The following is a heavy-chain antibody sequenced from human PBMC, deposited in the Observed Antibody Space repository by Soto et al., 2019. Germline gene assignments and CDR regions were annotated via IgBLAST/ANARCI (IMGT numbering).Heavy chain of an antibody. J-gene: IGHJ4*02. CDR3: ARGAVTGTSLFDY. Sequence: GSLRLSFAVSGFTLTTYSMNWVRQAPGKGLEWISFINKNGFTIYYADSVKGRFTISRDYAKNSLYLQMDSLRHEDTAVYYCARGAVTGTSLFDYWGLGTLVTVS. CDR2: INKNGFTI. CDR1: GFTLTTYS. D-gene: IGHD6-19*01. V-gene: IGHV3-48*02.